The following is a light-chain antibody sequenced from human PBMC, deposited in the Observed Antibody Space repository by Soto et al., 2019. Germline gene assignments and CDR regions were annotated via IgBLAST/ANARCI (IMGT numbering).Light chain of an antibody. Sequence: IALTHSPGTRSRSAGEIATLSLRASQSVSSNVAWYQQKPGQAPRLLIYDASTRATGIPARFSGSGSGTDFTLTISSLEPEDFAVYYCQQRSNWPPALSFGGGTKVDIK. CDR2: DAS. V-gene: IGKV3-11*01. CDR1: QSVSSN. J-gene: IGKJ4*01. CDR3: QQRSNWPPALS.